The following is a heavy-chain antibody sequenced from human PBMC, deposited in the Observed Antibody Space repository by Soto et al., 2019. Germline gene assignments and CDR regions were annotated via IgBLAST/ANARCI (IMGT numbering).Heavy chain of an antibody. Sequence: EVQMVESGGGLVQPGGSLRLSCAVSGFTVITNYISWVRQAPGKGLEWVSDISDGGNTYYADSVKCRFAISRDNSKNTRFLEMNSLRAEDTAVYYCARSKSIVGATGYLDYWGQGTLVSVSS. V-gene: IGHV3-66*01. CDR2: ISDGGNT. D-gene: IGHD1-26*01. CDR1: GFTVITNY. J-gene: IGHJ4*02. CDR3: ARSKSIVGATGYLDY.